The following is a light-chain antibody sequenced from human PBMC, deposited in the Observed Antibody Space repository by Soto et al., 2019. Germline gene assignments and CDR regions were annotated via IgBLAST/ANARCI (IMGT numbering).Light chain of an antibody. J-gene: IGKJ5*01. CDR3: QQYNYWPPIT. V-gene: IGKV3-15*01. Sequence: EIVMTQSPATLSVSPGERATLSFRASRSVSSNLAWFQQKPGQAPRLLIYDASTRATGIPARFSGSGSGTEFTLTISSLQSEDFAVYYCQQYNYWPPITFGQGTRLEIK. CDR1: RSVSSN. CDR2: DAS.